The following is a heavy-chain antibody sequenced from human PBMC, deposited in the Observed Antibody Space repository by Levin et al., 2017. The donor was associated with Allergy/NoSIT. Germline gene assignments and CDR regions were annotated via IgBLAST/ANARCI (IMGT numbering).Heavy chain of an antibody. CDR1: GFTFSNAW. V-gene: IGHV3-15*01. Sequence: SGGSLRLSCAASGFTFSNAWMSWVRQAPGKGLEWVGRIKSKTDGGTTDYAAPVKGRFTISRDDSKNTLYLQMNSLKTEDTAVYYCTTDLGVIRWELLPVDYWGQGTLVTVSS. CDR3: TTDLGVIRWELLPVDY. D-gene: IGHD1-26*01. J-gene: IGHJ4*02. CDR2: IKSKTDGGTT.